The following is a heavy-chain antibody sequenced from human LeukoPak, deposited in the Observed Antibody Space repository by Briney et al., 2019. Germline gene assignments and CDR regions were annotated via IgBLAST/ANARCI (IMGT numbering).Heavy chain of an antibody. CDR3: AKAVGVIYMGIDF. V-gene: IGHV3-23*01. CDR1: GFTFSSYA. J-gene: IGHJ4*02. CDR2: IRGSGGDR. D-gene: IGHD3-10*01. Sequence: PGGSLRLSCAASGFTFSSYAMSWVRQAPGKGLEWVSSIRGSGGDRYYADSVKGRFTISRDDSTNTLYLQMSSLRAEDTAIYYCAKAVGVIYMGIDFWGQGTLVTVSS.